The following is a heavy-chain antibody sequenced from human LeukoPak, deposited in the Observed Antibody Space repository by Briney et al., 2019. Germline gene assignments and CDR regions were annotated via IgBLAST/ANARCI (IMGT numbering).Heavy chain of an antibody. CDR3: AREADGFYYGSGSYYNPFDY. D-gene: IGHD3-10*01. CDR2: ISAYNGNT. J-gene: IGHJ4*02. V-gene: IGHV1-18*04. Sequence: ASVKVSCKASGYTFTGYYMHWVRQAPGQGLEWMGWISAYNGNTNYAQKLQGRVTMTTDTSTSTAYMELSRLRSDDTAVYYCAREADGFYYGSGSYYNPFDYWGQGTLVTVSS. CDR1: GYTFTGYY.